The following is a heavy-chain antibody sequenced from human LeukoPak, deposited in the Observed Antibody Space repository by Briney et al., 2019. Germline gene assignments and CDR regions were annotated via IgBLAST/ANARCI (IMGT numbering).Heavy chain of an antibody. CDR3: ARDKQWLVQGAFDI. V-gene: IGHV1-2*02. Sequence: GASVKVSCKASGYTFTGYYMHWVRQAPGQGLEWMGWINPNSGGTNYAQKFQGRVTMTRDTSISTAYMELSRLRSDDTAVYYCARDKQWLVQGAFDIWGQGTMVTVSS. CDR2: INPNSGGT. CDR1: GYTFTGYY. D-gene: IGHD6-19*01. J-gene: IGHJ3*02.